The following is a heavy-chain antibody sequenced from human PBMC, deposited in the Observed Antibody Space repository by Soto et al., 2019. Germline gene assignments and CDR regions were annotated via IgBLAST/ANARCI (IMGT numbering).Heavy chain of an antibody. V-gene: IGHV1-2*02. CDR1: GYTFTGYY. CDR2: INPNSGGT. CDR3: ATEQQLVPGTSYYGMDV. Sequence: ASVKVSCKASGYTFTGYYMHWVRQAPGQGLEWMGWINPNSGGTNYAQKFQGRVTMTRDTSISTAYMELSRLRSDDTAVYYCATEQQLVPGTSYYGMDVWGQGTTVIVSS. J-gene: IGHJ6*02. D-gene: IGHD6-13*01.